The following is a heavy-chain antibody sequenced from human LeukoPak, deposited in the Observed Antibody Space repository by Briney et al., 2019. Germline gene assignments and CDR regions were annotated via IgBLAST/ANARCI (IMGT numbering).Heavy chain of an antibody. CDR2: IYYSGST. CDR1: GGSISSYY. D-gene: IGHD3-3*01. J-gene: IGHJ4*02. V-gene: IGHV4-59*01. CDR3: ARGSSYYDFWSGQTKQTLDY. Sequence: PSEILSLTCTVSGGSISSYYWSWIRQPPGKGLEWIGYIYYSGSTNYNPSLKSRVTISVDTSKNQFSLKLSSVTAADTAVYYCARGSSYYDFWSGQTKQTLDYWGQGTLVTVSS.